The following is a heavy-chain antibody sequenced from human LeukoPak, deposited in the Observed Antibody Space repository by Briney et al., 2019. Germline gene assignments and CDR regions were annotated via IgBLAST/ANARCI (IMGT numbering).Heavy chain of an antibody. CDR3: AKDVHFDWLEGRYYYMDV. CDR2: ISGSGGST. D-gene: IGHD3-9*01. CDR1: GFTFSSYA. Sequence: GGSLRLSCAASGFTFSSYAMSWVRQAPGKGLEWVSAISGSGGSTYYADSVKGRFTISRDNSKNTLYLQMNSLRAEDTAVYYCAKDVHFDWLEGRYYYMDVWGKGTTVTVSS. V-gene: IGHV3-23*01. J-gene: IGHJ6*03.